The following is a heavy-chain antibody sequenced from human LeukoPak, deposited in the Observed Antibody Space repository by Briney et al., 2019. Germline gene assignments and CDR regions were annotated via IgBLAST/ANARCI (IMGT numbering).Heavy chain of an antibody. CDR3: ARGGHYGPRDY. J-gene: IGHJ4*02. CDR2: IRYDGNNK. Sequence: GGSLRLSCAASGFTFSSYGTHWVRQAPGKGLEWVAFIRYDGNNKYYADSVKGRFTISRDNSKNTLYLQMNSLRAEDTAVYYCARGGHYGPRDYWGQGTLVTVSS. D-gene: IGHD4-17*01. V-gene: IGHV3-30*02. CDR1: GFTFSSYG.